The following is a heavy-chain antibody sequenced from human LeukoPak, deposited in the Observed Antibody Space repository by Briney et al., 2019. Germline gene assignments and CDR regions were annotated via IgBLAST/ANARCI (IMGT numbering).Heavy chain of an antibody. CDR3: ASKGGN. CDR2: ISSSGSST. V-gene: IGHV3-11*03. J-gene: IGHJ4*02. Sequence: PGGSLRLSCAASGFTFSDYYMNWIRQAPGKGLEWISYISSSGSSTRYADSVKGRFTISGDNTRNSLYLQMTSLRADDTAVYYCASKGGNWGQGTLVTVSS. CDR1: GFTFSDYY. D-gene: IGHD2-15*01.